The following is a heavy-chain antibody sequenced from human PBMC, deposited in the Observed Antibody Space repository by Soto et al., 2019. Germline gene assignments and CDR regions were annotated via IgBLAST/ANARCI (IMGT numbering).Heavy chain of an antibody. Sequence: SVKVSCKASGGTFSSYAISWVRQAPGQGLEWMGGIIPIFGTANYAQKFQGRVTITADESTSTAYMELSSLRSEDTAVYYCASPYYVILTGPSSYYYYYYGMDVWGQGTTVTVSS. CDR1: GGTFSSYA. CDR3: ASPYYVILTGPSSYYYYYYGMDV. CDR2: IIPIFGTA. J-gene: IGHJ6*02. D-gene: IGHD3-9*01. V-gene: IGHV1-69*13.